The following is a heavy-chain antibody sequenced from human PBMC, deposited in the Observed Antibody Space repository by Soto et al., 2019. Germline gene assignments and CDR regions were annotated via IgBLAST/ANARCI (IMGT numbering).Heavy chain of an antibody. Sequence: GGSLRLSCAASGFTFSTYDMQWVRQAPGKGLEWVSAITTAGETFYPDSVKGRFIISRDNAKNSLYLQMSGLRAGDTAMYYCDRNFGWSVCFDYWGQGSLVTVSS. CDR1: GFTFSTYD. CDR3: DRNFGWSVCFDY. D-gene: IGHD3-3*01. J-gene: IGHJ4*02. CDR2: ITTAGET. V-gene: IGHV3-13*01.